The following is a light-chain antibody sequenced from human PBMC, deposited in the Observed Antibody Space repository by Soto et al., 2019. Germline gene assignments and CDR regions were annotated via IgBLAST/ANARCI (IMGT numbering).Light chain of an antibody. J-gene: IGKJ1*01. CDR1: EVINSY. Sequence: DIEMTQSPSSLSASLGDRVTITCRASEVINSYLAWYQQRPGKVPILLIHTSSTLQSGVPSRFSGSGSGTDFTLTISNLQPEDVATYYCQKYDSAPWAFGQGTKVEI. CDR2: TSS. CDR3: QKYDSAPWA. V-gene: IGKV1-27*01.